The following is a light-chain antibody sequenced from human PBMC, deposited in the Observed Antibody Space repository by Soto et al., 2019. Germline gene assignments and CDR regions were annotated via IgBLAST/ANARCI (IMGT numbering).Light chain of an antibody. Sequence: QSALTQPRSVSGSPGQSVTISCTGTSSDVGGYNYVSWYQQHPGKAPKLMIYDVSKRPSGVPDRFSGSKSGNTASLTISGLQAEDEADYYCCSYAGSCPLFGGGTKLTVL. J-gene: IGLJ3*02. CDR3: CSYAGSCPL. CDR1: SSDVGGYNY. CDR2: DVS. V-gene: IGLV2-11*01.